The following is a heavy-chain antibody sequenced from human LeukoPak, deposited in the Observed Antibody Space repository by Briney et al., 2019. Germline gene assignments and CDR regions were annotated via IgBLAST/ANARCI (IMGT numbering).Heavy chain of an antibody. D-gene: IGHD3-22*01. CDR1: GFTFSDYY. Sequence: PGGSLRLSCAASGFTFSDYYMSWIRQAPGKGLEWVSYISSSGSTIYYADSVKGRFTISRDNAKNSLYLQMNSLRAEDTAVYYCARGDSRGRSDAFDIWGQGTMVTVSS. CDR3: ARGDSRGRSDAFDI. CDR2: ISSSGSTI. J-gene: IGHJ3*02. V-gene: IGHV3-11*01.